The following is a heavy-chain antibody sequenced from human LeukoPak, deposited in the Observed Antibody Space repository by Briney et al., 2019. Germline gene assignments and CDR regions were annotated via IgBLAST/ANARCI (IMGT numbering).Heavy chain of an antibody. CDR2: TYYRSKWYN. Sequence: ASQTLSLTCAISGDSVSSNSAAWNWIRQSPSRGLEWLGRTYYRSKWYNDYAVSVKSRITINPDTSKNQLSLQLNSVTPEDTAVYYCAREWTSDDSSGYYLYWGQGTLVTVSS. V-gene: IGHV6-1*01. CDR1: GDSVSSNSAA. J-gene: IGHJ4*02. D-gene: IGHD3-22*01. CDR3: AREWTSDDSSGYYLY.